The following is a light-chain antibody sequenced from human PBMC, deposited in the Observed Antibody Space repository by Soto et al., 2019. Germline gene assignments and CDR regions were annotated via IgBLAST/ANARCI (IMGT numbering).Light chain of an antibody. CDR1: QSVSRNS. J-gene: IGKJ3*01. V-gene: IGKV3-20*01. CDR2: AAS. Sequence: EIVLTQSPGTLSLSPGERATLSCRASQSVSRNSLAWYQQQPGQAPRLLIYAASSRATDIPDRFSGSGSGTDFTVIVSRLEPEDFGVYFCQQYGSSPPTFGPGTKVDI. CDR3: QQYGSSPPT.